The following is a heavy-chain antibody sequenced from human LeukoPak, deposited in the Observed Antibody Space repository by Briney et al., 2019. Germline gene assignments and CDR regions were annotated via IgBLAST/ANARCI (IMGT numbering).Heavy chain of an antibody. J-gene: IGHJ1*01. V-gene: IGHV4-59*12. D-gene: IGHD1-26*01. CDR3: ARDLELGY. CDR1: GGSISIYY. CDR2: IYNSGST. Sequence: KPSETLSLTCSVSGGSISIYYWSWIRQPPGKGLEWIGYIYNSGSTNYNPSLKSRVTISVDTSKNQFSLKLTSMTAADTAVYYCARDLELGYWGQGTLVTVSS.